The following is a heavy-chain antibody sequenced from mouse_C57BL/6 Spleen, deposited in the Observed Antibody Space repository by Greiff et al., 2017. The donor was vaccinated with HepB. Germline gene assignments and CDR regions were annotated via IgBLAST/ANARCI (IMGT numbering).Heavy chain of an antibody. CDR3: AIPHYYGSRGFAY. V-gene: IGHV1-80*01. J-gene: IGHJ3*01. CDR2: IYPGDGDT. D-gene: IGHD1-1*01. CDR1: GYAFSSYW. Sequence: VQLQQSGAELVKPGASVKISCKASGYAFSSYWMNWVKQRPGKGLEWIGQIYPGDGDTNYNGKFKGKATLTADKSSSTAYMQLSSLTSEDSSVYFCAIPHYYGSRGFAYWGQGTLVTVSA.